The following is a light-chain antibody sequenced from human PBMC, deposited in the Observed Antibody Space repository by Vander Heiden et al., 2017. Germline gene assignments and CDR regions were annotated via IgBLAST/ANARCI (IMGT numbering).Light chain of an antibody. CDR3: GTWDSSRSAVV. V-gene: IGLV1-51*01. CDR2: DNN. Sequence: QSVVTRPPSAPAPPEQKVTIHCPGSSSNIGKNYASCNQQLPGTAPKLLIYDNNKRPSGIPDRFSGSKAGTSATLGVTGLRAGEEADYYCGTWDSSRSAVVFGGGTKLTVL. CDR1: SSNIGKNY. J-gene: IGLJ2*01.